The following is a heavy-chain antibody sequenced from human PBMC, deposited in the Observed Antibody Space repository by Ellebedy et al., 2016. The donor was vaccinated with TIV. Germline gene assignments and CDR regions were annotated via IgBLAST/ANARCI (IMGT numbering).Heavy chain of an antibody. J-gene: IGHJ5*02. CDR2: IKYGGST. V-gene: IGHV4/OR15-8*01. D-gene: IGHD2-2*01. Sequence: MPSETLSLTCGVSGESTRSSNWWNWVRQSPGKGLEWIGEIKYGGSTNYNTSLKSRVTISADRSRNQVSLNLRYVTAADTAVYYCARVKGGCSATSCYPDPWGRGTLVTVSS. CDR3: ARVKGGCSATSCYPDP. CDR1: GESTRSSNW.